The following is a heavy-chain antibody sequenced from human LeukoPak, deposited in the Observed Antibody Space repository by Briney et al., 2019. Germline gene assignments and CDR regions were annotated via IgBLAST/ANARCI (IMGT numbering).Heavy chain of an antibody. J-gene: IGHJ4*02. CDR2: IRYDGSNK. D-gene: IGHD6-13*01. CDR3: AKWWGPGYSSSWCRASYFDY. V-gene: IGHV3-30*02. Sequence: GGSLRLSCAASGFTFSSYGMHWVRQAPGKGLEWVAFIRYDGSNKYYADSVKGRFTISRDNSKNTLYLQMNSLRAEDTAVYYCAKWWGPGYSSSWCRASYFDYWGQGTLVTVSS. CDR1: GFTFSSYG.